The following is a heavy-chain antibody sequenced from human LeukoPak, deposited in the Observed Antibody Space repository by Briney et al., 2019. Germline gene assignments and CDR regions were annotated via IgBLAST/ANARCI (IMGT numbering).Heavy chain of an antibody. CDR1: GFNFRSFG. CDR3: AKVGGYNLYYFYNMAV. V-gene: IGHV3-30*18. Sequence: GGSLRLSCAASGFNFRSFGMHWVRQAPGKGVEWVAVISYDGSNTYYADSVKGRFTISRDNSKNTLSLQMNSLRTEDTAVYYCAKVGGYNLYYFYNMAVWGEGTTVTVSS. D-gene: IGHD5-24*01. J-gene: IGHJ6*03. CDR2: ISYDGSNT.